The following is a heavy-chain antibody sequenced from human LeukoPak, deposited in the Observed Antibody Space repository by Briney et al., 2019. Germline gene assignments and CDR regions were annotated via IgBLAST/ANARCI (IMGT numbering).Heavy chain of an antibody. J-gene: IGHJ4*02. V-gene: IGHV3-20*04. Sequence: PGRSLRLSCAASGFSFEDYGMSWVRQAPGKGLEWVSGINWSGGSTFYADSMKGRFTISRDNAKKYLYLQVNSLRAEDTALYYCARAGGLWYAEAYFDYWGQGTLVTVSS. CDR2: INWSGGST. D-gene: IGHD6-13*01. CDR1: GFSFEDYG. CDR3: ARAGGLWYAEAYFDY.